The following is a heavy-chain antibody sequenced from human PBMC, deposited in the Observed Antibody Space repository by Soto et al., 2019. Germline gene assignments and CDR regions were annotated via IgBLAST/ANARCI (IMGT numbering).Heavy chain of an antibody. Sequence: QVQLVQSGAEVKKPGSSVKVSCKASGGTFSSYTISWVRQAPGQGLEWMGRIIPILGIANYAQKFQGRVTITADKSTSTAYMELSSLRSEDTAVYYCAREGSGWGRAFDYWGQGTLVTVSS. V-gene: IGHV1-69*08. CDR2: IIPILGIA. CDR1: GGTFSSYT. D-gene: IGHD6-19*01. J-gene: IGHJ4*02. CDR3: AREGSGWGRAFDY.